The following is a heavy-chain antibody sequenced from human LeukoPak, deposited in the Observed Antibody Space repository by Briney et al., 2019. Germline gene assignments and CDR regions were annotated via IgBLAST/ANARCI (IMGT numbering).Heavy chain of an antibody. D-gene: IGHD4-17*01. J-gene: IGHJ4*02. CDR1: GFTFSSYA. CDR3: ARDHYGDHYFDY. Sequence: GGSLRLSCAASGFTFSSYAMHWVRQAPGKGLEWVAVISYDGSNKYYADSVKGRFTISRDNSKNSLYLQMNSLRAEDTAVYYCARDHYGDHYFDYWGQGTLVTVSS. V-gene: IGHV3-30-3*01. CDR2: ISYDGSNK.